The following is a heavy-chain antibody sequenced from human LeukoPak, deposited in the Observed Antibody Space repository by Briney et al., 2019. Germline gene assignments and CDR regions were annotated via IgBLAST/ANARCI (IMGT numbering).Heavy chain of an antibody. D-gene: IGHD6-13*01. CDR1: GGSFSSGDYY. CDR3: ARDPYSRGFYGTAFDI. J-gene: IGHJ3*02. Sequence: SETLSLTCSISGGSFSSGDYYWSWIRRPAGKGLEWIGRIYNSGTTTYNPSLESRVTISADTFKNQFSLKLTSVTSADTAVYYCARDPYSRGFYGTAFDIWGQGTEITVSS. V-gene: IGHV4-61*02. CDR2: IYNSGTT.